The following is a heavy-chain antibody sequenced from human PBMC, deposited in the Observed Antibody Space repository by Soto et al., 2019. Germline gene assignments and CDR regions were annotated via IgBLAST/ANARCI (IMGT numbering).Heavy chain of an antibody. J-gene: IGHJ6*02. CDR3: SRDRIAVAAYYYGMDV. Sequence: GGSLRLSCAASGFTFSSYSMNWVRQAPGKRLEWVSSISSSSSYIYYADSVKGRFTISRDNSKNTLYLQMNSLRAEDTAVYYCSRDRIAVAAYYYGMDVWGQGTTVTVSS. D-gene: IGHD6-19*01. CDR2: ISSSSSYI. V-gene: IGHV3-21*01. CDR1: GFTFSSYS.